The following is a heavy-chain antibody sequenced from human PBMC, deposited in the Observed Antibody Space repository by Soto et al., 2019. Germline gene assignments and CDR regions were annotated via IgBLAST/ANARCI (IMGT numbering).Heavy chain of an antibody. CDR2: IIPIFGTA. Sequence: AVKVSCKSSGGTFSSYAISWVRQAPGQGLEWMGGIIPIFGTANYAQKFQGRVTITADKSTSTAYMELSSLRSEDTAVYYCAIGSVVVTRAPMDYWGQGTLVTVSA. CDR1: GGTFSSYA. CDR3: AIGSVVVTRAPMDY. D-gene: IGHD3-22*01. J-gene: IGHJ4*02. V-gene: IGHV1-69*06.